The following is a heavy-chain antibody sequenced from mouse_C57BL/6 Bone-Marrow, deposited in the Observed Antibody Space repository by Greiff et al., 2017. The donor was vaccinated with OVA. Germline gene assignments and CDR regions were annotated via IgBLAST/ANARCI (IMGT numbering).Heavy chain of an antibody. D-gene: IGHD2-10*01. V-gene: IGHV8-8*01. CDR2: RGGEDDK. CDR1: GFSLSTFGLG. Sequence: QVTLKVSGPGILQPSQSLSLTCSFSGFSLSTFGLGVGWIRQPSGKGREGGEERGGEDDKYYNPALKSRLTISKDTSKNQVFLKIANVDTADTATYYCARIPLLHFDYWGQGTTLTVSS. J-gene: IGHJ2*01. CDR3: ARIPLLHFDY.